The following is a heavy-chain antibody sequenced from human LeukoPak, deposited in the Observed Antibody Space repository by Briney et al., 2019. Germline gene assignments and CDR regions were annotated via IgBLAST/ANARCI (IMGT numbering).Heavy chain of an antibody. J-gene: IGHJ4*02. V-gene: IGHV4-34*01. CDR2: INHSGST. CDR3: ARLVVVAATPFDY. CDR1: GGSFSGYY. D-gene: IGHD2-15*01. Sequence: SETLSLTCAVYGGSFSGYYWSWIRQPPGKGLEWIGEINHSGSTNYNPPLKSRVTISVDTSKNQFSLKLSSVTAADTAVYYCARLVVVAATPFDYWGQGTLVTVSS.